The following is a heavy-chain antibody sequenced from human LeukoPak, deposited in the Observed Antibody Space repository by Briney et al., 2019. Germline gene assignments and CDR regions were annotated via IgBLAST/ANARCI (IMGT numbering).Heavy chain of an antibody. J-gene: IGHJ4*02. CDR3: AKGRYSSMVGMFDY. CDR2: ISGSGGST. V-gene: IGHV3-23*01. CDR1: GFTFGSYA. Sequence: GGSLRLSCAASGFTFGSYAMSWVRQAPGKGLEWVSAISGSGGSTYYADSVKGRFTISRDNSKNTLYLQMNSLRAEDTAVYYCAKGRYSSMVGMFDYWGQGTLVTVSS. D-gene: IGHD5-18*01.